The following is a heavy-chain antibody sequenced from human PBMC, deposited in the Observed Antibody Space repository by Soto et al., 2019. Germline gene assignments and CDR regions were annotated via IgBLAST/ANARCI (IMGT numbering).Heavy chain of an antibody. Sequence: QVQLVQSGAEVKNPGASVKVSCKASGYTFTRYGIGWARQAPGQGLEWMGWINTYNGNTNYAQNVQGRVTLTTDTSTSTAYMELRSLRSNDTAIYDCAMVDVYVTPSPQDVWGKGTTVIVSS. V-gene: IGHV1-18*01. D-gene: IGHD3-16*01. CDR2: INTYNGNT. CDR1: GYTFTRYG. CDR3: AMVDVYVTPSPQDV. J-gene: IGHJ6*04.